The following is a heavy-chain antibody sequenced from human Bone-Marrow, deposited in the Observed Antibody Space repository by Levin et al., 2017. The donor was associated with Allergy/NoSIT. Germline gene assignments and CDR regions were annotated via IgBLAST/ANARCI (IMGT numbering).Heavy chain of an antibody. CDR2: ISDDGSNK. CDR3: AKDLNYGDYIFYVDY. D-gene: IGHD4-17*01. CDR1: GFTFSSYG. V-gene: IGHV3-30*18. J-gene: IGHJ4*02. Sequence: LSLTCAASGFTFSSYGMHWVRKAPGKGLEWVAVISDDGSNKDYADSVKGRFTISRDNSKNTLYLQMNRLRTEDTAMYHCAKDLNYGDYIFYVDYWGQGTLVTVSS.